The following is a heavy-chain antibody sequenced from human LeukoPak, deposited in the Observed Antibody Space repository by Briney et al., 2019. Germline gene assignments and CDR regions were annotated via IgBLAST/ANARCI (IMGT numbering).Heavy chain of an antibody. D-gene: IGHD5-12*01. V-gene: IGHV3-74*03. J-gene: IGHJ4*02. CDR1: GFTFSSSW. Sequence: PGGSLRLSCAASGFTFSSSWMHWVRQAPGKGLVWVSRINSDGSSITYADSVKGRFTISRDNAKNTLYLQMNSLRVEDTAVYYCAREGRVSGYDFDCWGQGTLVTVSS. CDR2: INSDGSSI. CDR3: AREGRVSGYDFDC.